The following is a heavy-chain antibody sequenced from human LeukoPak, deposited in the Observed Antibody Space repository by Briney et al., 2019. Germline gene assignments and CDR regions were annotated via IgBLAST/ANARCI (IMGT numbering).Heavy chain of an antibody. CDR1: GFTVSSNY. Sequence: GGSLRLSCAASGFTVSSNYMSWVRQAPGKGLEWVSVIYSGGSTYYADSVKGRFTISRDNAKNSLYLQMNSLRAEDTAVYYCARSDTAMVIDAFDIWGQGTMVTVSS. D-gene: IGHD5-18*01. V-gene: IGHV3-53*01. CDR2: IYSGGST. J-gene: IGHJ3*02. CDR3: ARSDTAMVIDAFDI.